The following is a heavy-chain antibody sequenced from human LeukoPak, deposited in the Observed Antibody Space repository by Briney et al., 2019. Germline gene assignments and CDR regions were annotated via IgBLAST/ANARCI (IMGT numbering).Heavy chain of an antibody. J-gene: IGHJ4*02. Sequence: GGSLRLSCAASGXTFSSYGMHWVRQAPGKGLEWVAVISYDGSNKYYADSVKGRFTISRDNSKNTLYLQMNSLRAEDTAVYYCAKDTRGSESIDYWGQGTLVTVSS. V-gene: IGHV3-30*18. CDR1: GXTFSSYG. D-gene: IGHD3-10*01. CDR3: AKDTRGSESIDY. CDR2: ISYDGSNK.